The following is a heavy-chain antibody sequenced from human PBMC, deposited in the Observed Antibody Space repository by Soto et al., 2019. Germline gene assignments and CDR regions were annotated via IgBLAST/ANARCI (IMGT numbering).Heavy chain of an antibody. V-gene: IGHV4-39*01. CDR1: GGSISSSSYY. CDR2: IYYSGST. CDR3: ARRYSRRYDFWSGYFEGSRWFDP. J-gene: IGHJ5*02. Sequence: SETLSLTCTVSGGSISSSSYYWGWIRQPPGKGLEWIGSIYYSGSTYYNPSLKSRVTISVDTSKNQFSLKLSSVTAADTAVYYCARRYSRRYDFWSGYFEGSRWFDPWGQGTLVTVSS. D-gene: IGHD3-3*01.